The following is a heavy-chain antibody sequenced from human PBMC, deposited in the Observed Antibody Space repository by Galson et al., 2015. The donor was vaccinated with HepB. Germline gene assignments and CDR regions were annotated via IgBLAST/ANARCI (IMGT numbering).Heavy chain of an antibody. J-gene: IGHJ5*02. CDR1: GYSFTSYD. CDR2: MHPHSGKT. Sequence: SVKVSCKASGYSFTSYDINWVRRATGQELEWMGWMHPHSGKTGYEQKFQGRLTMTSNNSINTAYMELTSLRSEDTAVYYCVKSLGGGNNRRWFDHWGHGTLVTVSS. CDR3: VKSLGGGNNRRWFDH. V-gene: IGHV1-8*01. D-gene: IGHD1-14*01.